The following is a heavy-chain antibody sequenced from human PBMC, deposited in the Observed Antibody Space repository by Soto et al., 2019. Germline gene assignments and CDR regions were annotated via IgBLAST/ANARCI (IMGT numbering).Heavy chain of an antibody. J-gene: IGHJ5*02. CDR1: GGSISSYY. V-gene: IGHV4-59*01. CDR3: ARVSEDIVVVPAAMGYNWFDP. D-gene: IGHD2-2*01. Sequence: QVQLQEPGPGLVKPSETLSLTCTVSGGSISSYYWSWIRQPPGKGLEWIGYIYYSGSTNYNPSLKSRVTISVDTSKNQFSLKLSSVTAADTAVYYCARVSEDIVVVPAAMGYNWFDPWGQGTLVTVSS. CDR2: IYYSGST.